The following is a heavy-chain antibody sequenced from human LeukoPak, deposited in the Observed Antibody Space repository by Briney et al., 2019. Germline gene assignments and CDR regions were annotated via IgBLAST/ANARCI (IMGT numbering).Heavy chain of an antibody. CDR1: GGSISSGSYY. CDR2: IYYSGST. CDR3: AKEEVDSSGQRIYYYYYYMDV. J-gene: IGHJ6*03. V-gene: IGHV4-39*07. D-gene: IGHD3-22*01. Sequence: SETLSLTCTVSGGSISSGSYYWGWIRQPPGKGLEWIGSIYYSGSTYYNPYLKSRVTISVDTSKNQFSLKLSSVTAADTAVYYCAKEEVDSSGQRIYYYYYYMDVWGKGTTVTVSS.